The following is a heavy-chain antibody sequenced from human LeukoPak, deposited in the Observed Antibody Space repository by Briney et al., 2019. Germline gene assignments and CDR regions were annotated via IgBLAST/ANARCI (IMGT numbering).Heavy chain of an antibody. V-gene: IGHV4-34*01. CDR3: ASSTVAGSDY. Sequence: SETLSLTCAVYGGSFSGYYWSWIRQPPGKGLEWIGEINHSGSTNYNPSLKSRVTISVDTSKNQFSLKLGSVTAADTAVYYCASSTVAGSDYWGQGTLVTVSS. CDR1: GGSFSGYY. D-gene: IGHD6-19*01. CDR2: INHSGST. J-gene: IGHJ4*02.